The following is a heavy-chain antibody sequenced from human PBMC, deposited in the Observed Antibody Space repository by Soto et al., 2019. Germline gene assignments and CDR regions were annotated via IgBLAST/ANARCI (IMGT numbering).Heavy chain of an antibody. CDR3: AKQGGVTTAFDY. CDR1: GFTFSSYA. CDR2: ISGSGGST. V-gene: IGHV3-23*01. D-gene: IGHD4-17*01. J-gene: IGHJ4*02. Sequence: EVQLLESGGGLVQPGGSLRLSCAASGFTFSSYAMSWVRQAPGKGLEWVSAISGSGGSTYYADSVKGRFTISRDNSENTLYLQMNSLRAEDTAVHYCAKQGGVTTAFDYWGQGTLVTVSS.